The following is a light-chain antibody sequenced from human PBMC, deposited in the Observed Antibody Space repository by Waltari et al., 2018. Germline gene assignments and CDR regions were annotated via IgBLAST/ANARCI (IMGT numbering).Light chain of an antibody. Sequence: EIVLTQSPGTLPFSPGESATLTCRTSQSVTRDLPWYQQKPGQAPRLLIYGASNRATGIPDRFSGSGSGTDFSLTISSLEPEDFAVYYCQHYLRLPVTFGQGTKVEVK. CDR3: QHYLRLPVT. V-gene: IGKV3-20*01. CDR1: QSVTRD. J-gene: IGKJ1*01. CDR2: GAS.